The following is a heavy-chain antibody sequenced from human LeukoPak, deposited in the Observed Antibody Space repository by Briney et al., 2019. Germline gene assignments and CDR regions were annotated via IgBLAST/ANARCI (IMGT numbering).Heavy chain of an antibody. CDR1: GFTFNSYW. J-gene: IGHJ4*02. D-gene: IGHD6-25*01. V-gene: IGHV3-74*01. Sequence: PGGSLRLSCAASGFTFNSYWMHWVRQAPGKGRVWVSRINSDGSSTSYEDSVKGRFTISRDNAKNSLYLQMNSLRAEDTAVYYCGVGEERPDYWGQGTLVTVSS. CDR3: GVGEERPDY. CDR2: INSDGSST.